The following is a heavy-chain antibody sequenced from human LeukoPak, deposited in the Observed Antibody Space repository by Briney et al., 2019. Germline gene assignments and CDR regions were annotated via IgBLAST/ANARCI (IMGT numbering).Heavy chain of an antibody. CDR3: ARDFSFGSLDF. V-gene: IGHV3-33*01. Sequence: GGSLRLSCAASGFTLSSQGMHWVRQAPGKGLEWVAGMWYDGSKEDYADSVKGRFTISRDMSKNTLNLQMNSLRVEDTAMFYCARDFSFGSLDFRGQGTLVTVSS. CDR1: GFTLSSQG. CDR2: MWYDGSKE. J-gene: IGHJ4*02. D-gene: IGHD1-26*01.